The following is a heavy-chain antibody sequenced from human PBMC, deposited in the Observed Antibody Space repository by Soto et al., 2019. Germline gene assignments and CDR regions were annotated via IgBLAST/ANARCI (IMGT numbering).Heavy chain of an antibody. J-gene: IGHJ4*02. CDR3: ARVVVGIRLSIDY. CDR1: GGTFSSYT. V-gene: IGHV1-69*01. D-gene: IGHD1-26*01. Sequence: QVQLVQSGAEVKKPGSSVTVSCKASGGTFSSYTISWVRQAPGQGLEWMAGISPIFGTPIYEQKFQDRVTITADGSTMTAYMEMNRLRSEDTAVYYCARVVVGIRLSIDYWGQGTLVTISS. CDR2: ISPIFGTP.